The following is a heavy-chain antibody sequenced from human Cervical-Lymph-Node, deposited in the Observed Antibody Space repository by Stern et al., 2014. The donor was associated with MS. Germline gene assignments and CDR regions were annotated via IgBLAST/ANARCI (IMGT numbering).Heavy chain of an antibody. V-gene: IGHV3-30*09. CDR3: VRTEAFYYYDGMDV. J-gene: IGHJ6*02. CDR2: RSHDGSNK. Sequence: QVQLVESGGGVVPPGRSLRLSCADSGSTFSKSAMHWVRQAPGKGLEWVAGRSHDGSNKQYGDSVTGRLAISRDNSRNTLSLEIYSLRADDTAVYYCVRTEAFYYYDGMDVWGHGTTVIVSS. CDR1: GSTFSKSA.